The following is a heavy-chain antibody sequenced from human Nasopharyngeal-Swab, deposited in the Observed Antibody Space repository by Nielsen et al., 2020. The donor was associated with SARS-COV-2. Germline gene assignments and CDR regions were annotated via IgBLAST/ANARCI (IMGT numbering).Heavy chain of an antibody. D-gene: IGHD3-10*01. V-gene: IGHV4-61*01. CDR3: ARDHYGSGSPSMDV. CDR1: GGSVSSGSYY. Sequence: GSLRLSCTVSGGSVSSGSYYWSWIRQPPGKGLECIGYIYYSGSTNYNPSLKSRVTISVDTSKNQFSLKLSSVTAADTAVYYCARDHYGSGSPSMDVWGQGTAVTVSS. CDR2: IYYSGST. J-gene: IGHJ6*02.